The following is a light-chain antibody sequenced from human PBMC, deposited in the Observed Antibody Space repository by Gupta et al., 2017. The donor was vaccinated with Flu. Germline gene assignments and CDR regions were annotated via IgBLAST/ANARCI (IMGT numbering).Light chain of an antibody. CDR2: WAS. J-gene: IGKJ3*01. V-gene: IGKV4-1*01. Sequence: IQVTQSPLSRAVSACERVTINCKSSQSVLCSSSNKNNLAWYQQRPGQPPKLLIYWASTRESGVPDRFSGSGSGTDFTLTISSLQAEDVAVYYCQQYCSSPPTFGPGTKVDVK. CDR3: QQYCSSPPT. CDR1: QSVLCSSSNKNN.